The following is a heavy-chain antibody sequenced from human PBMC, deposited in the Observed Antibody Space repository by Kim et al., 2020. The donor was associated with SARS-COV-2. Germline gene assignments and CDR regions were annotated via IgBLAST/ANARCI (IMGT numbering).Heavy chain of an antibody. V-gene: IGHV4-61*01. Sequence: SETLSLTCTVSGGSVSSGSYYWSWIRQPPGKVLEWIGYIYYSGSTNYNPSLKSRVTISVDTSKNQFSLKLSSVTAADTAVYYCATVSSGWYFDLWGRGTL. J-gene: IGHJ2*01. D-gene: IGHD1-26*01. CDR3: ATVSSGWYFDL. CDR1: GGSVSSGSYY. CDR2: IYYSGST.